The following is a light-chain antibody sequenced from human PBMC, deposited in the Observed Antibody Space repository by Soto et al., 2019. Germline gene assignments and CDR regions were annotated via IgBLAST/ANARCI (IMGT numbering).Light chain of an antibody. CDR3: SSYRSNSRVV. J-gene: IGLJ2*01. CDR1: SSDVGGYNY. CDR2: EVS. Sequence: QSVLTQPASVSGSPGQSITISCTGTSSDVGGYNYVSWYQQHPVKAPKLMIYEVSHRPSGVSNRFSGSKSGDTASLTISGLQAEDEGDYYCSSYRSNSRVVFGGGTKVTVL. V-gene: IGLV2-14*01.